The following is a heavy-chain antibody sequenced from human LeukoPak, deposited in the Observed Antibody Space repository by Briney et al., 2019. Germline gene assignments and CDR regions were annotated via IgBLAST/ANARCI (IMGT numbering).Heavy chain of an antibody. CDR2: IIPIFGTA. Sequence: ASVKVSCKASGGTFSSYAISWVRQAPGQGLEWMGGIIPIFGTADYAQKFQGRVTITADESTSTAYMELSSLRSEDTAVYYCARVRGSYRNPHFDYWGQGTLVTVSS. V-gene: IGHV1-69*13. D-gene: IGHD1-26*01. J-gene: IGHJ4*02. CDR1: GGTFSSYA. CDR3: ARVRGSYRNPHFDY.